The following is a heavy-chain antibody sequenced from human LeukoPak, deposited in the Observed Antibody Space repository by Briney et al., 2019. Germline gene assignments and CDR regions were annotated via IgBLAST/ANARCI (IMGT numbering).Heavy chain of an antibody. CDR2: INTNTGNP. J-gene: IGHJ5*02. CDR3: ARGIVVVVAATGSHWFDP. Sequence: ASVKVSCKASGYTFTSYAMSWVRQAPGQGLEWMGWINTNTGNPTYAQGFTGRFVFSLDTSVSTAYLQISSLKAEDTAVYYCARGIVVVVAATGSHWFDPWGQGTLVTVSS. D-gene: IGHD2-15*01. V-gene: IGHV7-4-1*02. CDR1: GYTFTSYA.